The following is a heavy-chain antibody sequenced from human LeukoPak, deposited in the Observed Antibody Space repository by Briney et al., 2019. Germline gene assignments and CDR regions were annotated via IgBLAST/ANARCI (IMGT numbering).Heavy chain of an antibody. J-gene: IGHJ3*02. CDR2: IIPIFGTA. CDR3: AGISLYCSSTSCYRLTDAFDI. D-gene: IGHD2-2*02. Sequence: SVKVSCKASGGTFSSYAITWVRQAPGQGLEWMGGIIPIFGTANYAQKFQGRGTITEEESTSTAYMELSSLRSEDTAVYYCAGISLYCSSTSCYRLTDAFDIWGQGTMVTVSS. V-gene: IGHV1-69*13. CDR1: GGTFSSYA.